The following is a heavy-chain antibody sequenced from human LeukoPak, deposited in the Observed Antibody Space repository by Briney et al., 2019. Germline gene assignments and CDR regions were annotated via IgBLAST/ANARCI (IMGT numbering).Heavy chain of an antibody. V-gene: IGHV4-34*01. Sequence: SETLSLTCAVYGGSFSGYYWSWIRQPPGKGLEWIGEINHSGSTNYNPSLKSRVTISVDTSKNQFSLKLSSVTAADTAVYYCARVDGYYFDYWGQGTLVTASS. D-gene: IGHD5-24*01. CDR1: GGSFSGYY. J-gene: IGHJ4*02. CDR3: ARVDGYYFDY. CDR2: INHSGST.